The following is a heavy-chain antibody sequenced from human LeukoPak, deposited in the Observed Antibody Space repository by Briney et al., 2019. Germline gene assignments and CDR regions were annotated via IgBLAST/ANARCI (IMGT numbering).Heavy chain of an antibody. CDR2: IYNSGST. CDR3: ARGGYSYGYDDDFDY. J-gene: IGHJ4*02. D-gene: IGHD5-18*01. Sequence: PSETLSLTCTVSGGSISSYYWSWIQQPPGKGLEWIGYIYNSGSTNYNPSLKSRVTISVDTSKSKFSLKLSSVTAADTAVYYCARGGYSYGYDDDFDYWGQGTLVTVSS. V-gene: IGHV4-59*01. CDR1: GGSISSYY.